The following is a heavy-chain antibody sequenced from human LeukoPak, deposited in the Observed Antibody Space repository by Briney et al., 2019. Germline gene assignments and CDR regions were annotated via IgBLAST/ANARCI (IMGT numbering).Heavy chain of an antibody. V-gene: IGHV3-30*02. Sequence: GGSLRLSCAASGFTFSSYSMHWVRQAPGKGLEWVSYISCSRSNKYYADSVKGRFTISRDNSKNTLYLQMNSLRAEDTAVYYCAKALHCSSTSCYNTHWGQGTLVTVSS. CDR1: GFTFSSYS. CDR3: AKALHCSSTSCYNTH. D-gene: IGHD2-2*02. CDR2: ISCSRSNK. J-gene: IGHJ4*02.